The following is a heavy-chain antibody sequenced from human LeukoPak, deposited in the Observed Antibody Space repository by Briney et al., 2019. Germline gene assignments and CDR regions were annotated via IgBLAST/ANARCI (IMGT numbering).Heavy chain of an antibody. J-gene: IGHJ4*02. V-gene: IGHV1-2*02. CDR2: INCNSGDA. D-gene: IGHD6-6*01. CDR1: GYSFTEHY. CDR3: ARAMSIAARLQTIFDY. Sequence: GASVKVSCKASGYSFTEHYIYWVRQAPGQGLEWVGRINCNSGDANSAQKFQGRVTMTRDTSVSTAYMELSRLTSDDTAVYYCARAMSIAARLQTIFDYWGQGTLVTVSS.